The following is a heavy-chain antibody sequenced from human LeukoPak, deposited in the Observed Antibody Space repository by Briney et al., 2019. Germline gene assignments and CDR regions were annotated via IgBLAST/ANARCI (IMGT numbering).Heavy chain of an antibody. CDR1: GFTFSSYW. Sequence: GGSLRLSCAASGFTFSSYWMSWVRQAPGKGLEWVSVIYSGGSTYYADSVKGRFTISRDNSKNTLYLQMNSLRAEDTAVYYCARGKDDAFDIWGQGTMVTVSS. J-gene: IGHJ3*02. CDR3: ARGKDDAFDI. V-gene: IGHV3-53*01. CDR2: IYSGGST.